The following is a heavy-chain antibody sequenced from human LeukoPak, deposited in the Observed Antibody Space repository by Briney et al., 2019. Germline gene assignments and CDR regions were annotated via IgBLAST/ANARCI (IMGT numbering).Heavy chain of an antibody. CDR3: AREDDSSGYYTDY. V-gene: IGHV4-39*07. J-gene: IGHJ4*02. CDR2: IYYSGST. D-gene: IGHD3-22*01. Sequence: SETLSLTCTVSGGSISSSSYYWGWIRQPPGKGLEWIGSIYYSGSTYYNPSLKSRVTISVDTSKNQFSLKLSSVTAADTAVYYCAREDDSSGYYTDYWGQGTLVTVSS. CDR1: GGSISSSSYY.